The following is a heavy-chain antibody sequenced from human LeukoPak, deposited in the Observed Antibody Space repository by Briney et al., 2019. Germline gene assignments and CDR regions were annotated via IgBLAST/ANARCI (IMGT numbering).Heavy chain of an antibody. CDR3: ARGETWLLLSYYFDY. Sequence: PGGSLRLSCVASGFTFSSYGMHWVRQAPGKGLEWVAVIWHDGTNKYYADSVKGRFTISRDNSKNTLYLQMNSLRAEDTAVYYCARGETWLLLSYYFDYWGQGTLVTVSS. J-gene: IGHJ4*02. CDR2: IWHDGTNK. CDR1: GFTFSSYG. D-gene: IGHD2-15*01. V-gene: IGHV3-33*01.